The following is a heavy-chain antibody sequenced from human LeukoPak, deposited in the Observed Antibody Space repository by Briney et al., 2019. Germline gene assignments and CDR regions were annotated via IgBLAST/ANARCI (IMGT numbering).Heavy chain of an antibody. Sequence: SETLSLTCTVSGGSISSSSYYWGWIRQPPGKGLEWIGSIYYSGSTYYNPSLKSRVTISVDTSKNQFSLKMSSVTAADTAVYYCARSYDILTGYPWDYWGQGTLVTVSS. CDR2: IYYSGST. CDR1: GGSISSSSYY. V-gene: IGHV4-39*07. J-gene: IGHJ4*02. CDR3: ARSYDILTGYPWDY. D-gene: IGHD3-9*01.